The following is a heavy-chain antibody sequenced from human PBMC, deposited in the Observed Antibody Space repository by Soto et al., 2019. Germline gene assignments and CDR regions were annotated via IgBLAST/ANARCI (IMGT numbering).Heavy chain of an antibody. Sequence: SETLSLTCAVSGGSISSSNWWSWVRQPPGKGLEWIGEIYHSGSTNYNPSLKSRVTISVDKSKNQFSLKLSSVTAADTAVYYCARVQSGSYGLFAPWGQGTLVTVSS. CDR1: GGSISSSNW. CDR2: IYHSGST. V-gene: IGHV4-4*02. J-gene: IGHJ5*02. CDR3: ARVQSGSYGLFAP. D-gene: IGHD1-26*01.